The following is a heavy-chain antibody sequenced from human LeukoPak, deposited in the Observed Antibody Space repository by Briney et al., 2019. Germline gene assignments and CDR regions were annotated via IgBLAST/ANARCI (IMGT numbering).Heavy chain of an antibody. CDR3: AKGPTYDSLPYYFDY. Sequence: GGSLRLSCSASGFTFSYYAMHWVRQAAGKGLEFVSGISSNGGSTYYADSLKGRFTVSRDNSNNTLYLQMSRLRAEDTAIYYCAKGPTYDSLPYYFDYWGQGILVTVSS. J-gene: IGHJ4*02. CDR2: ISSNGGST. D-gene: IGHD3-22*01. V-gene: IGHV3-64D*09. CDR1: GFTFSYYA.